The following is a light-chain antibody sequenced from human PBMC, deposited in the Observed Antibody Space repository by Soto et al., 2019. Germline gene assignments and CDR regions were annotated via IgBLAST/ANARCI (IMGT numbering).Light chain of an antibody. Sequence: EIVLTQSPGTLSLSPGERAIVSCRATQSLGKNYLAWYQQKPGQAPRRLIHGASTRATGIADRFSGSGSGTDFTLTSSRLEPEDSAVYYCQQYASLPRTFGQGTKVEIK. CDR2: GAS. CDR1: QSLGKNY. V-gene: IGKV3-20*01. J-gene: IGKJ1*01. CDR3: QQYASLPRT.